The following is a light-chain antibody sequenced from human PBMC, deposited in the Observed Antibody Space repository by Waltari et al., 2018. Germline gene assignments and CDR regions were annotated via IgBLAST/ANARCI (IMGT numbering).Light chain of an antibody. CDR1: RSNIGNNY. CDR2: EDP. CDR3: GTWDSSLSGAV. Sequence: QSVLTQPPSVSAAPGQRVTISCSGGRSNIGNNYVSWYRQFPGTAPKLLIYEDPERPSGIAGRLSGYKSGTSATLDITGLQAGDEADDYCGTWDSSLSGAVFGGGTHLTVL. V-gene: IGLV1-51*02. J-gene: IGLJ7*01.